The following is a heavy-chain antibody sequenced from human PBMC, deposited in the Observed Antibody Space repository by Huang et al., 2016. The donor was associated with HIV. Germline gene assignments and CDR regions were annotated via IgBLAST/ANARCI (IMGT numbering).Heavy chain of an antibody. CDR3: ASGEYGKNAYDI. D-gene: IGHD2-2*01. V-gene: IGHV4-39*01. Sequence: QLHLQQSGPGLVRPSETLSLICPVSGGSITSRNHYWGWIRQTPGKGLEWIGNFYYSGDAYYTPSLKNRVSISIDTSKSQFSLRLSSVTATDTAVYYCASGEYGKNAYDIWGQGTVVTVSA. CDR1: GGSITSRNHY. J-gene: IGHJ3*02. CDR2: FYYSGDA.